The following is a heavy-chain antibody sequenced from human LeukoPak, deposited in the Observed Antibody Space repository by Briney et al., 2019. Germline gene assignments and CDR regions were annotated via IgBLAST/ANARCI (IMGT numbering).Heavy chain of an antibody. CDR3: ARDYCRTTACPFDY. CDR1: GYSISSGYY. V-gene: IGHV4-38-2*02. D-gene: IGHD1-7*01. J-gene: IGHJ4*02. Sequence: PSETLSLTCTVSGYSISSGYYWGWIRQPPGKGLEWIGTIFHTGTTHYNPSLKSRVTISVDTSKNQFSLKLSSVTAADTAVYYCARDYCRTTACPFDYWGQGALVTASS. CDR2: IFHTGTT.